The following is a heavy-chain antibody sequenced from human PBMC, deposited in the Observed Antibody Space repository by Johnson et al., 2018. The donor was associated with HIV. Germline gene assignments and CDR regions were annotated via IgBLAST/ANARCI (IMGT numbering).Heavy chain of an antibody. Sequence: VQLLESGGGVVQPGRSLRLSCAASGFTFSSYAMHWVRQAPGKGLEWVSGINWNGGSTGYADSGKGRFTISRDNAKNSLYLQMNSLRAEDTAVYYCARGGPATGGAFDIWGQGTMVTVSS. CDR3: ARGGPATGGAFDI. CDR2: INWNGGST. D-gene: IGHD7-27*01. V-gene: IGHV3-20*04. CDR1: GFTFSSYA. J-gene: IGHJ3*02.